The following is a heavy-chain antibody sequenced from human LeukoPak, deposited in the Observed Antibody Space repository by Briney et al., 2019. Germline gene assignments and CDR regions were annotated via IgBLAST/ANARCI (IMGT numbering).Heavy chain of an antibody. CDR1: GFTFSSYS. Sequence: GGSLRLSCAASGFTFSSYSMNWVRQAPGKGLEWVSSTSSSSSYIYYADSVKGRFTISRDNAKNSLYLQMNSLRAEDTAVYYCARDVAHIAATNYWGQGTLVTVSS. J-gene: IGHJ4*02. CDR2: TSSSSSYI. CDR3: ARDVAHIAATNY. D-gene: IGHD6-13*01. V-gene: IGHV3-21*01.